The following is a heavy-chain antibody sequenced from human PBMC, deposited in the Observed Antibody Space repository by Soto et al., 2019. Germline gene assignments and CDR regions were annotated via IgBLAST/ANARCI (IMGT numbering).Heavy chain of an antibody. J-gene: IGHJ2*01. D-gene: IGHD6-13*01. Sequence: QVQLVQSGAEVKKPGSSVKVSCKASGGTFSSYAISWVRQAPGQGLEWMGGISPIFGTANYAQKFQGRVTITADESTSTAYMELSSLSSEDTDVYYCVRARGSSSWFFMVGDFDLWGRGTLVTVAS. V-gene: IGHV1-69*01. CDR2: ISPIFGTA. CDR1: GGTFSSYA. CDR3: VRARGSSSWFFMVGDFDL.